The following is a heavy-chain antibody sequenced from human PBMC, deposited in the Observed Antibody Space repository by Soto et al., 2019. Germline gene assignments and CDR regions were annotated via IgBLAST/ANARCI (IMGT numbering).Heavy chain of an antibody. J-gene: IGHJ4*02. Sequence: SVKVSCKASGGTFSSYAISWVRQAPGQGLEWMGGIIPIFGTANYAQKFQGRVTITADESTSTAYMELSSLRSEDTAVYYCARDRSYYYGSSGYSYYFDYWGQGTLVTVSS. CDR2: IIPIFGTA. V-gene: IGHV1-69*13. CDR3: ARDRSYYYGSSGYSYYFDY. CDR1: GGTFSSYA. D-gene: IGHD3-22*01.